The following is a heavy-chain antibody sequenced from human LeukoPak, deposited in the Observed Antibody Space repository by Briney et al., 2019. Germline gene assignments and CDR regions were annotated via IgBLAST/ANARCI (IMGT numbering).Heavy chain of an antibody. CDR3: ARTAARRFDY. D-gene: IGHD6-6*01. Sequence: ASVKVSCKASGYTFPSYFMHWVRQAPGQGLEWMGIINPTGGSATYAQKFQGRVTMTRDTSTSTVYMELSSLRSDDTAVYYCARTAARRFDYWGQGTLVTVSS. V-gene: IGHV1-46*01. J-gene: IGHJ4*02. CDR1: GYTFPSYF. CDR2: INPTGGSA.